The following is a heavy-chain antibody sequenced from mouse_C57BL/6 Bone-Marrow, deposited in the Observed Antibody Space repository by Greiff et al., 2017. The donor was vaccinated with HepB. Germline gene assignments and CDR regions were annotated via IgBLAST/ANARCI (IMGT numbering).Heavy chain of an antibody. Sequence: QVQLKQPGAELVRPGTSVKLSCKASGYTFTSYWMHWVKQRPGQGLEWIGVIDPSDSYTNYNQKFKGKATLTVDTSSSTAYMQFSSLTSEDSAIYYCARLSSSYGSFDYWGQGTTLTVSS. J-gene: IGHJ2*01. D-gene: IGHD1-1*01. V-gene: IGHV1-59*01. CDR2: IDPSDSYT. CDR3: ARLSSSYGSFDY. CDR1: GYTFTSYW.